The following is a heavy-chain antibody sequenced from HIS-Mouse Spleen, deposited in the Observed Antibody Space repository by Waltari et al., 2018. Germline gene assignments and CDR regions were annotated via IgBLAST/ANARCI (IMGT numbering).Heavy chain of an antibody. J-gene: IGHJ3*02. D-gene: IGHD4-4*01. Sequence: QLQLQESGPGLVKPSETLSLTCTVSGGSISSSSYYWGWIRQPPGEGLEWIGSIYYSGRTSYHPSLKSRVTISVDTSKNQFSLKLSSVTAADTAVYYCARDKGTTVTTFDAFDIWGQGTMVTVSS. CDR1: GGSISSSSYY. CDR3: ARDKGTTVTTFDAFDI. V-gene: IGHV4-39*07. CDR2: IYYSGRT.